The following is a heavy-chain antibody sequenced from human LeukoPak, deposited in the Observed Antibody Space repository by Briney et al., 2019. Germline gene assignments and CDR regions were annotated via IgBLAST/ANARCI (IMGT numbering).Heavy chain of an antibody. D-gene: IGHD3-9*01. CDR2: IYYTGST. CDR3: ARLVSYDVLTENFYKYYMDV. J-gene: IGHJ6*03. V-gene: IGHV4-39*01. CDR1: SGSISSNNYY. Sequence: SETLSLTCTVSSGSISSNNYYWGWIRQPPGKGLEWIGSIYYTGSTFYNPSLKSRVTMSLDALKNQFTLKVTSVTATDAAVYYCARLVSYDVLTENFYKYYMDVWGKETTVTVSS.